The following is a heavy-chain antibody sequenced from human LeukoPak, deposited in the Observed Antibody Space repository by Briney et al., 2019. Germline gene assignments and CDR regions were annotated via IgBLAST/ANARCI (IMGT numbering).Heavy chain of an antibody. V-gene: IGHV1-18*01. J-gene: IGHJ5*02. CDR1: GYILTSYD. Sequence: GASVKVSCKASGYILTSYDINWVRQAPGQGLGWMGWISPYKGNTNYAQKFQDRVTMTTDTSTSTAYMELRSLRSDDTAVYYCARGGEDCSSISCYSNWFDPWGQGTLVTVST. CDR3: ARGGEDCSSISCYSNWFDP. CDR2: ISPYKGNT. D-gene: IGHD2-2*01.